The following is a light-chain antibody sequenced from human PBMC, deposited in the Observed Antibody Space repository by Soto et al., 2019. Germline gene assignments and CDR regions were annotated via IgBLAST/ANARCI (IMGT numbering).Light chain of an antibody. CDR1: SSNIGSNY. CDR3: SLYTSENTYV. V-gene: IGLV2-18*01. CDR2: EAS. J-gene: IGLJ1*01. Sequence: QSVLTQPPSASGTPGQRVTISCSGSSSNIGSNYVSWYQQPPGTAPKLIVYEASNRPSGVPDRFSGSKSGNTASLTISGLQAADEADYYCSLYTSENTYVFGTGTKVTVL.